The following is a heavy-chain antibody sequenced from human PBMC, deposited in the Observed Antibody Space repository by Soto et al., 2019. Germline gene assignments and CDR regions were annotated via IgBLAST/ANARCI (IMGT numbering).Heavy chain of an antibody. CDR1: GGSISSYY. CDR3: ARGRHSYGYWQLDYFDY. CDR2: IYYSGST. J-gene: IGHJ4*02. D-gene: IGHD5-18*01. V-gene: IGHV4-59*01. Sequence: PSETLSLTCTVSGGSISSYYWSWIRQPPGKGLEWIGYIYYSGSTNYNPSLKSRVTISVDTSKNQFSLKLSSVTAADTAVYYCARGRHSYGYWQLDYFDYWGQGTLVTVSS.